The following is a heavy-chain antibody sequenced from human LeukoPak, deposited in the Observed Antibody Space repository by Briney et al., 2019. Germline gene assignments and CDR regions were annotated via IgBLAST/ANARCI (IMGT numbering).Heavy chain of an antibody. CDR1: DGSFSGHS. V-gene: IGHV4-34*01. J-gene: IGHJ6*01. CDR3: ARKRAVVNGVLHYYYYGLDV. CDR2: INPSGNT. D-gene: IGHD2-2*01. Sequence: PSETLSLTCGVYDGSFSGHSWTWIRQPPGKGLEWIGEINPSGNTHYNPSLESRITISVDTSKNQFSLKLTSVTAADTAVYYYARKRAVVNGVLHYYYYGLDVWGQGTAVTVSS.